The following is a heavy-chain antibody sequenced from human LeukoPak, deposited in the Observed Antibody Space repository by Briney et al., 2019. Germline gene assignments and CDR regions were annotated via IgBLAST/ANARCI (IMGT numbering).Heavy chain of an antibody. D-gene: IGHD6-6*01. Sequence: GGSLRLSCAASGFTFSSYSMNWVRQAPGKGLEWVSSISSSSSYIYYADSVKGRFTISRDNAKNALYLQMNSLRAEDTAVYYCARLDDSSSSSTLVDYWGQGTLVTVSS. CDR1: GFTFSSYS. J-gene: IGHJ4*02. CDR2: ISSSSSYI. V-gene: IGHV3-21*04. CDR3: ARLDDSSSSSTLVDY.